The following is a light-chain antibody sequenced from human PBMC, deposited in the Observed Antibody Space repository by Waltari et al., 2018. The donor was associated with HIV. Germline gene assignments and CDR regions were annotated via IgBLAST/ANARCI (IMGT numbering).Light chain of an antibody. CDR1: QSIKAW. CDR3: QQYNPYPWT. CDR2: KAS. J-gene: IGKJ1*01. Sequence: EIQMTQPPSTLSAFVGDRVTIPCRASQSIKAWLAWYQQKPGKVPKLLIYKASTLEIGVPSRFSGSGSGTEFTLTSSSLQPDDFATYYCQQYNPYPWTFGQGTKVEVK. V-gene: IGKV1-5*03.